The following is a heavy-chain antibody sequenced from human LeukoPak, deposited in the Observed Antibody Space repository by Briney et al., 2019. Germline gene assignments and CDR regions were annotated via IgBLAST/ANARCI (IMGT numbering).Heavy chain of an antibody. J-gene: IGHJ4*02. V-gene: IGHV3-30*18. CDR1: GFTFSSYG. CDR3: AKGESSGS. D-gene: IGHD6-19*01. Sequence: PGGSLRLSCAASGFTFSSYGMHWVRQAPGKGLEWVAVISYDGSNKYYADSVKGRFTISRDNSKNTLYLQMNSPRAEDTAVYYCAKGESSGSWGQGTLVTVSS. CDR2: ISYDGSNK.